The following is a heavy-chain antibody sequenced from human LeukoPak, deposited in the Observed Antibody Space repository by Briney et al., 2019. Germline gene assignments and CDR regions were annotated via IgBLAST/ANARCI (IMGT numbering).Heavy chain of an antibody. CDR3: ARDVSSTFPNGLDP. J-gene: IGHJ5*02. Sequence: PSETLSLTCSVSGDSISSRTYYWTWIRQHPEKGLEWIGYIWNSGCTNYNPSLKIPVTISVATYKNLFSLNMTTVTAADTYLYYCARDVSSTFPNGLDPWGQGILVIVSS. CDR1: GDSISSRTYY. CDR2: IWNSGCT. D-gene: IGHD6-6*01. V-gene: IGHV4-31*01.